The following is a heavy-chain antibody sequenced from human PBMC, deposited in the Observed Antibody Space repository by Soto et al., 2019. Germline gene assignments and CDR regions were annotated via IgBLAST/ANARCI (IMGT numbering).Heavy chain of an antibody. V-gene: IGHV1-18*01. CDR1: GYTFTSYG. D-gene: IGHD3-16*01. J-gene: IGHJ5*02. CDR2: ISAYNGNT. CDR3: ARDRWDDYVWGSLTWFDP. Sequence: GASVKVSCKASGYTFTSYGISWVRQAPGQGLEWMGWISAYNGNTNYAQKLQGRVTMTTDTSTSTAYMELRSLRSDDTAVYYCARDRWDDYVWGSLTWFDPWGQGTLVTVSS.